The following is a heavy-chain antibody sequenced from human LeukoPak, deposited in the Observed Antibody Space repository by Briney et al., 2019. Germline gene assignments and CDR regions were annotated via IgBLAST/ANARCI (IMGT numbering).Heavy chain of an antibody. D-gene: IGHD1-7*01. J-gene: IGHJ4*02. CDR2: IKSKTDGGTT. V-gene: IGHV3-15*01. CDR1: GFTFSNAW. Sequence: GGSLRLSCAASGFTFSNAWMSWVRQAPGKGLEWVGRIKSKTDGGTTGYAAPVKGRFTISRDDSKNTLYLQMNSLKTEDTAVYYCTTDLGYNWNYAIDYWGQGTLVTVSS. CDR3: TTDLGYNWNYAIDY.